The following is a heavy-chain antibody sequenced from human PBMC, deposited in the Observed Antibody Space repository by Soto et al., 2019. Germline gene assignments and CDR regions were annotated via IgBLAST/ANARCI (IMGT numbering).Heavy chain of an antibody. CDR1: GGSIRSNNW. D-gene: IGHD1-26*01. V-gene: IGHV4-4*02. CDR3: ARVYSGSYSDY. J-gene: IGHJ4*02. Sequence: PSETLSLTCAVSGGSIRSNNWWSWVRQPPGKGLEWIGEIFHSGSTHYNPSLKTRVTISVDKSKNQFPLKLSSVTAADTAVYYCARVYSGSYSDYWGQGTLVTVSS. CDR2: IFHSGST.